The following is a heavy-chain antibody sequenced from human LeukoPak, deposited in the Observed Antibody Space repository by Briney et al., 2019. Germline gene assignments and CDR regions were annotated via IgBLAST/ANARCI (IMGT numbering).Heavy chain of an antibody. Sequence: GGSLRLSCVASGFTFNAFGMHWVRQAPGKGLEWVAFIRYDGNDKYYSGSVEGRFTISRDNPKSTLYLQMNSLRAEDTAVYYCAKGDDSIDIWGQGTMVTVSS. CDR2: IRYDGNDK. V-gene: IGHV3-30*02. CDR3: AKGDDSIDI. CDR1: GFTFNAFG. J-gene: IGHJ3*02.